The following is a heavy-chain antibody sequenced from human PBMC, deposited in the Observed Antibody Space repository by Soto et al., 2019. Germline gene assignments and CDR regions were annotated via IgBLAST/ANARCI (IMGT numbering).Heavy chain of an antibody. CDR3: ARGLLYYYGSGSRKPKNWFDP. CDR2: MNPNSGNT. CDR1: GYTFTSYD. V-gene: IGHV1-8*01. D-gene: IGHD3-10*01. J-gene: IGHJ5*02. Sequence: QVQLVQSGAEVKKPGASVKVSCKASGYTFTSYDINWVRQATGQGLEWMGWMNPNSGNTGYAQKSQGRVTMTRNTSISTAYMELSSLRSEDTAVYYCARGLLYYYGSGSRKPKNWFDPWGQGTLVTVSS.